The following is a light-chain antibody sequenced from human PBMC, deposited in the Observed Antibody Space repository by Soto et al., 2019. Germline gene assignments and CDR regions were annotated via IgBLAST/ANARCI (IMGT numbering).Light chain of an antibody. Sequence: EIVLTQSPVTLSLSPGERATLSCRASQSVRTYLAWYQVKPGQAPRLLIYDASSRASGVPARFSGSGSGTDFTLTISSLQSEDFAVYYCQQYKNWPQVTFGGGTKVDIK. CDR1: QSVRTY. J-gene: IGKJ4*01. CDR2: DAS. CDR3: QQYKNWPQVT. V-gene: IGKV3D-15*01.